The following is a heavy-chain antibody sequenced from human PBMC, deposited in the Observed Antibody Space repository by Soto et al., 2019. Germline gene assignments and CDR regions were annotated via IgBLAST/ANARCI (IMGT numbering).Heavy chain of an antibody. Sequence: SETLSLTCAVYGGSFSGYYWSWIRQPPGKGLEWIGEINHSGSTNYNPSLKSRVTISVDTSKNQFSLKLSSVTAADSAVYYCARGKLSDYVWGSYRYHFDYWGQGTVVTVSS. CDR2: INHSGST. V-gene: IGHV4-34*01. CDR3: ARGKLSDYVWGSYRYHFDY. CDR1: GGSFSGYY. J-gene: IGHJ4*02. D-gene: IGHD3-16*02.